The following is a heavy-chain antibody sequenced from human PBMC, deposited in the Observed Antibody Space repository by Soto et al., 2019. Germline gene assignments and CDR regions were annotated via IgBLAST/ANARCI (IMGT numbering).Heavy chain of an antibody. D-gene: IGHD3-3*01. CDR2: ISAYNGNL. J-gene: IGHJ5*02. CDR1: GYTFINYG. Sequence: ASVKVSCKASGYTFINYGISWVRQAPGQGLEWMGWISAYNGNLNYAPKLQGRVTMTTDTSTSTAYMELRSLRSDDTAVYYCARRIGDYDFWSGYYWFDPWGQGTLVTVSS. CDR3: ARRIGDYDFWSGYYWFDP. V-gene: IGHV1-18*01.